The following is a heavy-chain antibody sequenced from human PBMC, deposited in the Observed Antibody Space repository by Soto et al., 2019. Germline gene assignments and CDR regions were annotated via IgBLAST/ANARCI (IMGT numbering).Heavy chain of an antibody. Sequence: DSVKVSCKASGDAFTSYDINWVRQATGQGLEWMGWMNPNSGNTGYAQKFQGRVTMTRNTSISAAYMELSSMRSEDTAVYYCARGSRTLSPDYCGQGPLLTGS. CDR1: GDAFTSYD. CDR3: ARGSRTLSPDY. V-gene: IGHV1-8*01. J-gene: IGHJ4*02. CDR2: MNPNSGNT. D-gene: IGHD2-8*01.